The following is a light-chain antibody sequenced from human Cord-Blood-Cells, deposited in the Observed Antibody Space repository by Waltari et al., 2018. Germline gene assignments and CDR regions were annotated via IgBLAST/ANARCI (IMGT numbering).Light chain of an antibody. Sequence: EIVLTQSPGTLSLSPGERATLSCRASQSVSSSYLAWYQQQPRQAPRLLIYGASSRATGILDSFSGSGSGTDCTLTIIRLEPEDFAVYYCQQYGSSSYTFGQGTNLEIK. J-gene: IGKJ2*01. CDR3: QQYGSSSYT. V-gene: IGKV3-20*01. CDR2: GAS. CDR1: QSVSSSY.